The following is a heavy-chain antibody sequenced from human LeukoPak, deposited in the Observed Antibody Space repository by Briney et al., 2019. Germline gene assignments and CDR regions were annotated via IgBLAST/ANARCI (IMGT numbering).Heavy chain of an antibody. CDR2: ISDSGST. CDR3: ARVEYGDYGWFDP. CDR1: GDSISTYC. Sequence: PSETLSLTCTVSGDSISTYCWTWIRQPPGKGLEWIGYISDSGSTNYNPSLKSRVTISLDTSKNQFSLKLISLTAADTAAYYCARVEYGDYGWFDPWGQGTLVTVSS. D-gene: IGHD4-17*01. V-gene: IGHV4-59*01. J-gene: IGHJ5*02.